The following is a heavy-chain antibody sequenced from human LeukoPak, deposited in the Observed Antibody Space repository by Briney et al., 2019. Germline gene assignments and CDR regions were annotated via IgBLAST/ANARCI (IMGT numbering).Heavy chain of an antibody. J-gene: IGHJ4*02. CDR2: FDPEDGET. CDR3: ATYDSSGLLDF. Sequence: ASVKVSCKVSGYTFSELSMHWVRQAPGKGLEWMGGFDPEDGETIYAQKFQGRVTMTEDTSTDTAYMELSSLRSEDTALYYCATYDSSGLLDFWGQGTLVTVSS. CDR1: GYTFSELS. D-gene: IGHD3-22*01. V-gene: IGHV1-24*01.